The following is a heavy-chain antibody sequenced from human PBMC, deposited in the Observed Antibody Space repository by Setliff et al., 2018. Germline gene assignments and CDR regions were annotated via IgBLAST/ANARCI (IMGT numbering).Heavy chain of an antibody. V-gene: IGHV4-39*07. CDR3: ARIGPSNWGIRGYNWLDP. J-gene: IGHJ5*02. Sequence: SETLSLTCTVSGGSISTTNYFWGWIRQPPGGGLEWIGILYYTGATYYNPSLKRRVTISVDTPNNQFSLKLSSVTAADTAVYYCARIGPSNWGIRGYNWLDPWGQGTLVTVS. CDR1: GGSISTTNYF. CDR2: LYYTGAT. D-gene: IGHD3-10*01.